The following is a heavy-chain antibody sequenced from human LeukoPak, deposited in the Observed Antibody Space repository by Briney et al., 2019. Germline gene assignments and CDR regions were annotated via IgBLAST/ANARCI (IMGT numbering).Heavy chain of an antibody. J-gene: IGHJ6*03. CDR2: IYYSGST. V-gene: IGHV4-59*01. Sequence: PSETLSLTCTVSGGSISSYYWSWIRQPPGKGLEWIGYIYYSGSTNYNPSLKSRVTISVDTSKNQFSLKLSSVTAADTAVYYCARYFGGYSSGWGRFGDYYYYMDVWGKGTTVTVSS. D-gene: IGHD6-19*01. CDR1: GGSISSYY. CDR3: ARYFGGYSSGWGRFGDYYYYMDV.